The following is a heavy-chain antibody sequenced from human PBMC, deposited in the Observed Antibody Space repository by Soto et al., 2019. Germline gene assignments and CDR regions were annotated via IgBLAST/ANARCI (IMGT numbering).Heavy chain of an antibody. CDR1: GGSISSGGYY. CDR2: IYYSGST. J-gene: IGHJ6*02. CDR3: ARDSRNYYGSGSYQGGYYYYGMDV. D-gene: IGHD3-10*01. V-gene: IGHV4-61*08. Sequence: PSETLSLTCTVSGGSISSGGYYWSWIRQHPGKGLEWIGYIYYSGSTNYNPSLKSRVTISVDTSKNQFSLKLSSVTAADTAVYYCARDSRNYYGSGSYQGGYYYYGMDVWGQGTTVTVSS.